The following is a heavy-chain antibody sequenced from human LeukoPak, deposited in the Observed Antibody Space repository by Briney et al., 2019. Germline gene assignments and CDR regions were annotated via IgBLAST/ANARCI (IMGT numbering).Heavy chain of an antibody. CDR1: GFTFSRNW. D-gene: IGHD1-1*01. J-gene: IGHJ4*02. CDR3: VRTIGTTVFDY. V-gene: IGHV3-74*01. CDR2: INGDGSST. Sequence: PGGSLRLSCAASGFTFSRNWMHWVRQAPGKGLVWVSRINGDGSSTSYADSVKGRFTISRDNAKNTLSLQMNSLRAEDTAVYYCVRTIGTTVFDYWGQGNLVTVSS.